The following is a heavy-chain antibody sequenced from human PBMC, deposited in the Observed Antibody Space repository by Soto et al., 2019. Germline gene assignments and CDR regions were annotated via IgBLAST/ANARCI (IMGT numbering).Heavy chain of an antibody. Sequence: QVQLVQSGTEVKKPGASVKVSCKASGYTFTSYDINWVRQATGQGLEWMGWMNPNSGNTGYAQKFQGRVNMTRNTSISTAYMELSSLRYEDTAVYYCARGYEWHYDLWRFDPWGQGTLVTVSS. CDR2: MNPNSGNT. D-gene: IGHD3-3*01. V-gene: IGHV1-8*01. CDR3: ARGYEWHYDLWRFDP. J-gene: IGHJ5*02. CDR1: GYTFTSYD.